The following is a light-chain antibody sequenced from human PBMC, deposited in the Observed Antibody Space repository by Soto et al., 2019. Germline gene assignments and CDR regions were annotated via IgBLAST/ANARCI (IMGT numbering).Light chain of an antibody. CDR1: SSDVGGYHF. J-gene: IGLJ2*01. Sequence: QSALTQPASVSGSPGQSITISCTGTSSDVGGYHFVSWYQQRPGKAPKLIIYDDSNRPSGVSNRFSGSKSGNTASLTISGLQAEDEADYDCTSYTRSDIVVFGGGTKLTVL. CDR3: TSYTRSDIVV. CDR2: DDS. V-gene: IGLV2-14*01.